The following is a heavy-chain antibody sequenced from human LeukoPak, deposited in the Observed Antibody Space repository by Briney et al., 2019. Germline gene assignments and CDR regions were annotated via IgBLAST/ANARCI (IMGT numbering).Heavy chain of an antibody. J-gene: IGHJ4*02. CDR3: ATLIVVVPAAKNYFDY. CDR1: GFTFGSYS. CDR2: ISSSSRTV. V-gene: IGHV3-48*01. Sequence: GGSLRLSCAASGFTFGSYSMNWVRQAPGKGLEWVSYISSSSRTVYDADSVKGRFTISRDNSKNTLYLQMNSLRAEDTAVYYCATLIVVVPAAKNYFDYWGQGTLVTVSS. D-gene: IGHD2-2*01.